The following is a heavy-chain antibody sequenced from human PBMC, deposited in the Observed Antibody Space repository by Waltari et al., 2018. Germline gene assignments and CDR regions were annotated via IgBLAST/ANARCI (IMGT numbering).Heavy chain of an antibody. CDR2: IYYSGST. CDR1: GGSISSYY. Sequence: QVQLQESGPGLVKPSETLSLTCTVSGGSISSYYWSWIRQPPGKGLEWIGYIYYSGSTNSNPSLKSRVTISVDTSKNQFSLKLSSVTAADTAVYYCARLELELTGYYYYYMDVWGKGTTVTISS. J-gene: IGHJ6*03. D-gene: IGHD1-7*01. CDR3: ARLELELTGYYYYYMDV. V-gene: IGHV4-59*08.